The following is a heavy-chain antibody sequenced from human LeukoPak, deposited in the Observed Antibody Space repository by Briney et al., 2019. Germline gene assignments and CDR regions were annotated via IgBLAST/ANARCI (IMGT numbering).Heavy chain of an antibody. J-gene: IGHJ3*02. V-gene: IGHV1-2*02. Sequence: GASVTVSCKASGYTFTGYYMHWVRQAPGQGLEWMGWINPNSGGTNYAQKFQGRVTMTRDTSISTAYMELSRLRSDDTAVYYCARGAVGATRLDAFDIWGQGTMVTVSS. CDR1: GYTFTGYY. CDR2: INPNSGGT. D-gene: IGHD1-26*01. CDR3: ARGAVGATRLDAFDI.